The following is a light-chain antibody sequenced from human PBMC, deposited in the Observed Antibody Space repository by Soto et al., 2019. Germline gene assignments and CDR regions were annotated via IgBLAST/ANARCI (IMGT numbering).Light chain of an antibody. Sequence: DIQMTQFPSTLSAPVGDRVTITCRASQDIDVSLAWFQQRPGEAPKLLIFAASGLESGVPSTFSGSGSGTEFTLTISSVQPEDFATYFCQHYETFSWTFGQGTKVDI. CDR3: QHYETFSWT. V-gene: IGKV1-5*01. J-gene: IGKJ1*01. CDR2: AAS. CDR1: QDIDVS.